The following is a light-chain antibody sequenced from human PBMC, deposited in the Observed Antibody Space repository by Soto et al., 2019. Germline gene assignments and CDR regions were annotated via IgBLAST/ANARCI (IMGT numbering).Light chain of an antibody. CDR2: GAS. Sequence: EFVLTQSPGTLSLSPGERATLSCRASQSVSNNYLAWYQQKPGQAPRLLIYGASNRATGIPDRFSGSGSGTDFTLTINRLEPEDFAVYYCQQYGSSPETFGQGTKVDIK. V-gene: IGKV3-20*01. CDR3: QQYGSSPET. J-gene: IGKJ1*01. CDR1: QSVSNNY.